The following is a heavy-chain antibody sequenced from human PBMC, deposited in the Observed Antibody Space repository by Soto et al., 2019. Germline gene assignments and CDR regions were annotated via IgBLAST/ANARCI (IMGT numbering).Heavy chain of an antibody. D-gene: IGHD5-18*01. CDR1: GFTFSHYY. CDR3: DCGYSYGLRWFDT. V-gene: IGHV3-11*01. Sequence: GDLRLSCAASGFTFSHYYMSWIRQAPGKGLEGVSYISSSGSTIYYADSVKHTLTISTENAKNSMYTKMNSLRAEETDVYYCDCGYSYGLRWFDTWGQGTMVTVSS. J-gene: IGHJ5*02. CDR2: ISSSGSTI.